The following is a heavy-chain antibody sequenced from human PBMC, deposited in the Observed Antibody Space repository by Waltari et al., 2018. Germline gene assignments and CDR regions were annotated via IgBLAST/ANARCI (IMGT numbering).Heavy chain of an antibody. D-gene: IGHD3-22*01. Sequence: QVQLVQSGAEVKKPGSSVKVSCKASGGTFSSYAISWVRQAPGQGLEWMGGIIPIFGTANDAQKFQGRVTITADKSTSTAYMELSSLRSEDTAVYYCAMPDSSGYYSPFDYWGQGTLVTVSS. V-gene: IGHV1-69*14. CDR3: AMPDSSGYYSPFDY. J-gene: IGHJ4*02. CDR1: GGTFSSYA. CDR2: IIPIFGTA.